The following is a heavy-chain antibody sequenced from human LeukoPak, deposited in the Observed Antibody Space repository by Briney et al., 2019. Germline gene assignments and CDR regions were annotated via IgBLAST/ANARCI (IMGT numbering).Heavy chain of an antibody. CDR2: INPNSGGT. Sequence: ASVKVSCKASGYTFTSYGITWVRQAPGQGLEWMGRINPNSGGTNYAQKFQGRVTMTRDTSISTAYMELSRLRSDDTAVYYCARGRVVAATVYFDYWGQGTLVTVSS. D-gene: IGHD2-15*01. V-gene: IGHV1-2*06. CDR1: GYTFTSYG. CDR3: ARGRVVAATVYFDY. J-gene: IGHJ4*02.